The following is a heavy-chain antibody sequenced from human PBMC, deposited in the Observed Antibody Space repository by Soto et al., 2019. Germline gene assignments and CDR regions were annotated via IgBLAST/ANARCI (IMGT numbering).Heavy chain of an antibody. CDR3: ARGITMVRGVITTPLDYYYMEV. J-gene: IGHJ6*03. CDR1: GGSFSGYY. D-gene: IGHD3-10*01. CDR2: INHSGST. Sequence: SETLSLTCAVYGGSFSGYYWSWIRQPPGKGLEWIGEINHSGSTNYNPSLKSRVTISVDTSKNQFSLKLSSVTAADTAVYYCARGITMVRGVITTPLDYYYMEVWGKGTTVTVSS. V-gene: IGHV4-34*01.